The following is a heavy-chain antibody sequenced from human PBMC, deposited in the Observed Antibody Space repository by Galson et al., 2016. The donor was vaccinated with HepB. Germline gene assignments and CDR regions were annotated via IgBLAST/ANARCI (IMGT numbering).Heavy chain of an antibody. J-gene: IGHJ4*02. Sequence: SLRLSCAASGFTFSSYAMNWVRQAPGKGLEWVSGISGPGRNTYYADSVKGRFTISRDNSKNTLYLQMNSLRAEDTAVYYCAKDPIQCGGDCTRASYYFDYWGQGLLVTVSS. CDR3: AKDPIQCGGDCTRASYYFDY. CDR2: ISGPGRNT. V-gene: IGHV3-23*01. D-gene: IGHD2-21*02. CDR1: GFTFSSYA.